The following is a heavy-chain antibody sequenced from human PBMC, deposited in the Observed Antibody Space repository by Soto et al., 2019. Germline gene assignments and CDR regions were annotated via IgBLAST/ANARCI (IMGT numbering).Heavy chain of an antibody. Sequence: GGSLRLSCAASGFTFSSYAMHWVRQAPGKGLEWVAVISYDGSNKYYADSVKGRFTISRDNSKNTLYLQMNSLRAEDTAVYYCARVVSSSSWYVLRPLNWFDPWGQGTLVTVSS. D-gene: IGHD6-13*01. CDR2: ISYDGSNK. CDR3: ARVVSSSSWYVLRPLNWFDP. V-gene: IGHV3-30-3*01. J-gene: IGHJ5*02. CDR1: GFTFSSYA.